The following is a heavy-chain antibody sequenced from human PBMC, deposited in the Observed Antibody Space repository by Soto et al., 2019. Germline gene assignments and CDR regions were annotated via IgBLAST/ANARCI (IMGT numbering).Heavy chain of an antibody. J-gene: IGHJ4*02. Sequence: EAQLVESGGGLVQPGGSLRLSCSASGFNFNQYWMSWVRQAPGKGLEWVAKVKQDGGEKNYVDSVRGRFTISRDNTKNSRYLQMDSLRVEDTALYYCASGGGWSFDHWGQGTLVTVSS. CDR2: VKQDGGEK. CDR3: ASGGGWSFDH. D-gene: IGHD6-19*01. CDR1: GFNFNQYW. V-gene: IGHV3-7*01.